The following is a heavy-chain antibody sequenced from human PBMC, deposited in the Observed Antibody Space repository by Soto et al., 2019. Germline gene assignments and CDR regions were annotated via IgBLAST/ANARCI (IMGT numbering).Heavy chain of an antibody. CDR1: GGSMSEYF. CDR2: IYYLGST. D-gene: IGHD3-10*01. Sequence: SETLSLTCSVSGGSMSEYFWSWIRQSPGKGLEWIGYIYYLGSTDYNPSLKSRVTISVDTSKRQFSLRLTSVTAADTAVYYCARDGYDGSGSPYPAYWGPGTQVTSPQ. CDR3: ARDGYDGSGSPYPAY. V-gene: IGHV4-59*01. J-gene: IGHJ4*02.